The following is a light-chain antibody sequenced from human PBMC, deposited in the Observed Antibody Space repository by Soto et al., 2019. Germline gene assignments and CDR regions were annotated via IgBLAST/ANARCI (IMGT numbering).Light chain of an antibody. CDR3: QTWGTGIAV. CDR2: VNSDGSH. Sequence: QPVLTQSPSASASLGASVKLTCTLNSGHSTYAIAWHQQQPAKGPRYLMKVNSDGSHSKGDGIPDRFSGSSSGAERYLTIHALQSEDESDYYCQTWGTGIAVFGGGTQLTVL. V-gene: IGLV4-69*01. CDR1: SGHSTYA. J-gene: IGLJ7*01.